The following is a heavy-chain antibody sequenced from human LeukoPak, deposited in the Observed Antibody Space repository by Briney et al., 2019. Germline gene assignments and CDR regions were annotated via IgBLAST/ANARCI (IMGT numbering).Heavy chain of an antibody. CDR2: IIPIFGTA. J-gene: IGHJ6*03. D-gene: IGHD5-18*01. V-gene: IGHV1-69*05. Sequence: SVKVSCKASGGTFSSYAISWVRQAPGQGLEWMGGIIPIFGTANYAQKFQGRVTITTDESTSTAYMELSSLRSEDTAVYYCARGGDRGYSYGLGYYCMDVWGKGTTVTVSS. CDR1: GGTFSSYA. CDR3: ARGGDRGYSYGLGYYCMDV.